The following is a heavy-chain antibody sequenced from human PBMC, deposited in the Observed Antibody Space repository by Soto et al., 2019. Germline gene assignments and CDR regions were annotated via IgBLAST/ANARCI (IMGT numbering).Heavy chain of an antibody. CDR2: IWYDGSNK. CDR1: GFTFSSYG. J-gene: IGHJ6*02. Sequence: GGSLRLSCAASGFTFSSYGMHWVRQAPGKGLEWVAVIWYDGSNKYYADSVKGRFTISRDNSKNTLYLQMNSLRAEDTAVYYCARDRRIEALQFYYGMDVWGQGTTVTVSS. D-gene: IGHD6-6*01. V-gene: IGHV3-33*01. CDR3: ARDRRIEALQFYYGMDV.